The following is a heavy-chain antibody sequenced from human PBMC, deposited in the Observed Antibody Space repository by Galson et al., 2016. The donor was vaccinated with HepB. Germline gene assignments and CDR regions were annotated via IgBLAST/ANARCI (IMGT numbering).Heavy chain of an antibody. CDR2: LYSRGST. D-gene: IGHD2-21*02. V-gene: IGHV4-39*01. J-gene: IGHJ5*02. Sequence: ETLSLTCAVSGGSISNSTDYWGWIRQAPEKGLERIGSLYSRGSTYYNPSLKSRGTISIDTSKNQFSLELRSLTAADTAVYYCARHVSDLPQGNWFDPWGQGTLVTVSS. CDR1: GGSISNSTDY. CDR3: ARHVSDLPQGNWFDP.